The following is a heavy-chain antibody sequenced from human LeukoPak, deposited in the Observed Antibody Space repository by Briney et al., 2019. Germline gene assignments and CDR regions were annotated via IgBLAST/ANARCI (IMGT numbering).Heavy chain of an antibody. Sequence: GGSLRLSCAASGFTFSSYGMHWVRQAPGKGLEWVAFIRYDGSNKYYADSVKGRFTISRDNSKNTLYLQMNSLRAEDTAEYYCAKNMVRGVMSYAFDIWGQGTMVTVSS. CDR2: IRYDGSNK. D-gene: IGHD3-10*01. V-gene: IGHV3-30*02. CDR3: AKNMVRGVMSYAFDI. CDR1: GFTFSSYG. J-gene: IGHJ3*02.